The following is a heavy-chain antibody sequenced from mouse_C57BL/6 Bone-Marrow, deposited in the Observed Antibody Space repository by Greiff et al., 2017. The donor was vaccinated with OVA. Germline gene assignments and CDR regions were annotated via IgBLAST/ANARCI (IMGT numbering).Heavy chain of an antibody. V-gene: IGHV1-39*01. CDR2: INPNYGTT. Sequence: EVKLMESGPELVKPGASVKISCKASGYSFTDYNMNWVKQSNGKSLEWIGVINPNYGTTSYNQKCKGKATLTVDQSSSTAYMQLNSLTSEDSAVYYCARSHDYYYAMDYWGQGTSVTVSS. J-gene: IGHJ4*01. CDR3: ARSHDYYYAMDY. D-gene: IGHD1-1*02. CDR1: GYSFTDYN.